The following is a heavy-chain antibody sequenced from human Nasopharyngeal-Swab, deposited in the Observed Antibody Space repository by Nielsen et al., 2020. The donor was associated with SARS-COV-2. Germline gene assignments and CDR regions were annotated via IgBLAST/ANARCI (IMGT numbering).Heavy chain of an antibody. CDR2: INPNSGGT. CDR1: GYTFTGYY. D-gene: IGHD6-13*01. J-gene: IGHJ3*02. V-gene: IGHV1-2*04. Sequence: ASVKVSCKASGYTFTGYYMHWVRQAPGQGLEWMGWINPNSGGTNYAQKFQGWVTMTRDTSISTAYMELSRLRSDDTAVYYRARDFGPYSSSWNAFDIWGQGTMVTVSS. CDR3: ARDFGPYSSSWNAFDI.